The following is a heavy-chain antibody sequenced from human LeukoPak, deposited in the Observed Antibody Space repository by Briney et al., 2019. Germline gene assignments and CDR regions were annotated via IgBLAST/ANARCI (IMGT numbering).Heavy chain of an antibody. CDR1: GGSFSGYY. J-gene: IGHJ4*02. Sequence: SETLSLTCAVYGGSFSGYYWSWIRQPPGKGLEWIGEINHSGSTNYNPSLKSRVTISVDTSKNQFSLKLSSVTAADTALYYCARWGSTVLDYWGQGTLVTVSS. CDR3: ARWGSTVLDY. V-gene: IGHV4-34*01. CDR2: INHSGST. D-gene: IGHD4-17*01.